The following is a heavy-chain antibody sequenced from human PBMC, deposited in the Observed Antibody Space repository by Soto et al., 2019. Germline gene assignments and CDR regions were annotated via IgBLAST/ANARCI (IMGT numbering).Heavy chain of an antibody. Sequence: QLQLQESGPGLVKPSQTLSLTCTVSGGSITGFDHYWSWIRQPPGRGLEWIGYLHFSGNSYYNPFLNSRAAISLETSKRQFSLYLRLVTASDTAVYFFASMAALAGAYFDNWGPGTLVTVSS. CDR1: GGSITGFDHY. V-gene: IGHV4-30-4*01. CDR2: LHFSGNS. D-gene: IGHD6-13*01. J-gene: IGHJ4*02. CDR3: ASMAALAGAYFDN.